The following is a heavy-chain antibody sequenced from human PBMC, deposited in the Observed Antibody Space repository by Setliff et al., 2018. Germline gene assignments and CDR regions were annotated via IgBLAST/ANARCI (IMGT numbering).Heavy chain of an antibody. V-gene: IGHV3-23*01. CDR3: AKDPNGDYVGAFDS. CDR2: ITVSGGST. Sequence: GGSLRLSCAVSGFTFNKYAMTWVRQAPGKGLEWVSSITVSGGSTLYADSVKGRFTISRDNSQNTLYLQMNSLRVEDTAVYYCAKDPNGDYVGAFDSWGHGTLVTVSS. CDR1: GFTFNKYA. D-gene: IGHD4-17*01. J-gene: IGHJ5*01.